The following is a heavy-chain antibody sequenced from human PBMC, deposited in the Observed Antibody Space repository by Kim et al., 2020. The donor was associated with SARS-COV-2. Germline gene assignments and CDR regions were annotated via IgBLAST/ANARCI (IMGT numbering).Heavy chain of an antibody. D-gene: IGHD6-13*01. Sequence: IVYGDSVRVRFTISRDDAKNSLHLQMNSLKVEDTALYYCVKDDKAGSTDYWGQGTLVTVSS. V-gene: IGHV3-9*01. J-gene: IGHJ4*02. CDR3: VKDDKAGSTDY. CDR2: I.